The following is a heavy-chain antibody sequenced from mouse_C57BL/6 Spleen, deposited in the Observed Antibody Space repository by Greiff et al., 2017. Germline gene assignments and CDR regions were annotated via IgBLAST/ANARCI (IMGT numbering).Heavy chain of an antibody. CDR1: GYTFTSYW. J-gene: IGHJ4*01. CDR2: IDPNSGGT. CDR3: SRQWSIATFDAMDY. V-gene: IGHV1-72*01. Sequence: QVQLQQPGAELVKPGASVKLSCKASGYTFTSYWMHWVKQRPGRGLEWIGRIDPNSGGTKYNEKFKGKATLTVDKPSSTAYMQLSSLTSEDSAVYTCSRQWSIATFDAMDYWGQGTSVTVSS. D-gene: IGHD1-1*01.